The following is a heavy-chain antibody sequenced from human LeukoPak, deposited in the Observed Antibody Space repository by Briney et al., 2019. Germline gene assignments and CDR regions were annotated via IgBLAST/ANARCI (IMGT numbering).Heavy chain of an antibody. Sequence: PSETLSLTCAVYGGSFSGYYWSWIRQPPGKGLEWIGEINNSGSTNYNPSLKSRVTISVDTSKNQFSLKLSSVTAADTAVYYCARGLNGGRWFDPWGQGTLVTVSS. CDR1: GGSFSGYY. V-gene: IGHV4-34*01. CDR3: ARGLNGGRWFDP. J-gene: IGHJ5*02. CDR2: INNSGST. D-gene: IGHD2-8*01.